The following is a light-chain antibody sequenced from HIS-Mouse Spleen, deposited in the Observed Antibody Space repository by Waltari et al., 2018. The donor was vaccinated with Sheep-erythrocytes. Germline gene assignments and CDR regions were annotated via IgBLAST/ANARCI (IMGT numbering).Light chain of an antibody. CDR2: EGS. J-gene: IGLJ3*02. Sequence: QSALTQPRSVSGSPGQSITISCTGTSSDVGSYNLFSWYQQHPGKAPKLMIYEGSRRTSGVSNRFSGSKSGNTASLTISGLQAEDEADYYCCSYAGSSTWVFGGGTKLTVL. CDR1: SSDVGSYNL. V-gene: IGLV2-23*01. CDR3: CSYAGSSTWV.